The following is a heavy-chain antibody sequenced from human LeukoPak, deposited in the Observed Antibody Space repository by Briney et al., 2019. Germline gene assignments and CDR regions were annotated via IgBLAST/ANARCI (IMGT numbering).Heavy chain of an antibody. Sequence: PSETLSLTCTVSGYSISSGYYWGWIRQPPGKGLEWVGSIYNSGSTYYNPSLKSRVTISVDTSKNQFSLKLRSVTAADTAMYYCARAYSSSWYYNWFDPWGQGTLVTVSS. CDR2: IYNSGST. V-gene: IGHV4-38-2*02. CDR3: ARAYSSSWYYNWFDP. D-gene: IGHD6-13*01. CDR1: GYSISSGYY. J-gene: IGHJ5*02.